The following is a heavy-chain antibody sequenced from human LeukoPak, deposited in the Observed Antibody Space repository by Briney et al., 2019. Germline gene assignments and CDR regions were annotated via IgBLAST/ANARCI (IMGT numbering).Heavy chain of an antibody. CDR3: AKPRAGYCTTTSCYDLDY. Sequence: GGSLRLSCAASGFTFSRYGMHWVRLAPGKGLEWAAVISDDGSNKYYADSVKGRFTISRDNSKNTLYLQMSSLRPEDTAVYYCAKPRAGYCTTTSCYDLDYWGQGTLVTVSS. CDR1: GFTFSRYG. D-gene: IGHD2-2*01. CDR2: ISDDGSNK. J-gene: IGHJ4*02. V-gene: IGHV3-30*18.